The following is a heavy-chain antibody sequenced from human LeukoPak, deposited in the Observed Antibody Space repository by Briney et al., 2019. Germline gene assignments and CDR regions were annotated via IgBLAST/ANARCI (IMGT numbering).Heavy chain of an antibody. CDR1: GFTYSSYA. CDR3: AKNTVTVSGYYFDY. J-gene: IGHJ4*02. Sequence: GGSLRLXCAASGFTYSSYAMRWVREAPGEGLEWVSTISASGGNTYYAHSVKGRLTISKDNSKNTLYLQMNSLRAEDTAVYYWAKNTVTVSGYYFDYWGQGTLVTVSS. D-gene: IGHD4-17*01. CDR2: ISASGGNT. V-gene: IGHV3-23*01.